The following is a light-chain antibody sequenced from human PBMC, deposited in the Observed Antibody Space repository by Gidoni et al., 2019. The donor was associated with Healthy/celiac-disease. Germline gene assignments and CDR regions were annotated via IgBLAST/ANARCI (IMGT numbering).Light chain of an antibody. J-gene: IGKJ4*01. CDR1: QGIRND. CDR2: AAS. V-gene: IGKV1-6*01. CDR3: LQDYNYPLT. Sequence: IHMTQSPSSLYASVGDRVTITCRASQGIRNDLGWYHQKPGKAPKLLIYAASSLQSGVPSRFSGSGSGTDFTLTISSLQPEDFATYYCLQDYNYPLTFGGGTKVEIK.